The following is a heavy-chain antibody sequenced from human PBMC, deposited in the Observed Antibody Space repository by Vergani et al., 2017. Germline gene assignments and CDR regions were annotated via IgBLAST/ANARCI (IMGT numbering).Heavy chain of an antibody. Sequence: EVQLVESGGGLVQPGGSLRLSCAASGFTFSSYWMSWVRQAPGKGLEWVANIKQDGSEKYYVDSVKGRFTISRDNAKNSLYLQMNSLRAEDTAVYYCARDESTAARSGYSAHFWYWGQGTLVTVSS. CDR3: ARDESTAARSGYSAHFWY. V-gene: IGHV3-7*01. J-gene: IGHJ4*02. D-gene: IGHD3-22*01. CDR1: GFTFSSYW. CDR2: IKQDGSEK.